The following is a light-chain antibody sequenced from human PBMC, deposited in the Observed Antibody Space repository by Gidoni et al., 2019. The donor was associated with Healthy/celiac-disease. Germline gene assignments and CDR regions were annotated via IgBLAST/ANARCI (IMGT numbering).Light chain of an antibody. V-gene: IGLV2-8*01. CDR2: EVS. Sequence: QSALTHPPSASGSPGQSVTISCTGTSSDVGGYDDVSWYQQHPANAPKLMIYEVSKRPSGLPGRSFGSKSGTTASLTASGLQAEDEDDYYCSSYASSNNLVFGGGTKLTVL. J-gene: IGLJ3*02. CDR1: SSDVGGYDD. CDR3: SSYASSNNLV.